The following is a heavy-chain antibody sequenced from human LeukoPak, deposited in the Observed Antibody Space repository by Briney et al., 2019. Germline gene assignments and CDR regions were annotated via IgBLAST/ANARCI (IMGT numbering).Heavy chain of an antibody. CDR3: SRESGAFCPFGY. D-gene: IGHD1-26*01. CDR2: ISLAGQT. Sequence: SGTLSLTCGVSGGSISGTNWGRWVRQPPGQGLEWIGEISLAGQTNYNPSLNGRVTMSLDKSSNQLSLNLTSVTAADTATYYCSRESGAFCPFGYWGQGTLVIVSS. J-gene: IGHJ4*02. CDR1: GGSISGTNW. V-gene: IGHV4-4*02.